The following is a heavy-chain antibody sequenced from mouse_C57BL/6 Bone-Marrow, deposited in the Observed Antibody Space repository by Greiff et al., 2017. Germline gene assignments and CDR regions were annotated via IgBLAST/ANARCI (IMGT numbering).Heavy chain of an antibody. CDR2: IDPSDSYT. D-gene: IGHD2-4*01. V-gene: IGHV1-69*01. Sequence: QVQLQQPGAELVMPGASVKLSCKASGYTFTSYWMHWVKQRPGQGLEWIGEIDPSDSYTNYNQKFKGKSTLTVDKSSSTAYMQLSSLTSEDSAVYYCARHDYDEGFAYWGQGTLVTVSA. CDR1: GYTFTSYW. J-gene: IGHJ3*01. CDR3: ARHDYDEGFAY.